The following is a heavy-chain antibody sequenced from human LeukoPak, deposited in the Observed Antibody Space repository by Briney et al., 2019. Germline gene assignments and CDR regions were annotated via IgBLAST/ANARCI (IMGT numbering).Heavy chain of an antibody. Sequence: GGSLRLSCAASGFTFSSYWMSWVRQAPGKGLEWVANIKQDGSEKYYVDSVKGRFTISRDNSKNTLYLQMNSLRAEDTAVYYCAKDHSGSLDYWGQGTLVTVSS. CDR2: IKQDGSEK. D-gene: IGHD2-15*01. CDR1: GFTFSSYW. V-gene: IGHV3-7*01. CDR3: AKDHSGSLDY. J-gene: IGHJ4*02.